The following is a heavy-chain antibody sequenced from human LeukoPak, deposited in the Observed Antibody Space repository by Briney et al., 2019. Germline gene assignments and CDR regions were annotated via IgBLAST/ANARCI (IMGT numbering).Heavy chain of an antibody. Sequence: ASVKVSCKASGYTFTGYYMHWVRQAPGQGLEWMGWISRNTVNTNYAQKVQGRVTLTTNTSTSTAYMELRSLRSDDTAVYYCVRGGSSSGYDYWGQGTLVTVSS. J-gene: IGHJ4*02. CDR2: ISRNTVNT. D-gene: IGHD3-22*01. V-gene: IGHV1-18*04. CDR1: GYTFTGYY. CDR3: VRGGSSSGYDY.